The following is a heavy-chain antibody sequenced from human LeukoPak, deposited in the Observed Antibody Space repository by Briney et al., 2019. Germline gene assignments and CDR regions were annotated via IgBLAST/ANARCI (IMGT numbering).Heavy chain of an antibody. J-gene: IGHJ4*02. CDR1: GFTFDAYA. CDR2: ISWNSGSI. V-gene: IGHV3-9*01. Sequence: GGSLRLSCAASGFTFDAYAMHWVRQAPGKGLEWVSGISWNSGSIGYADSVKGRFTISRDNAKNSLYLQMNSLRAEDTALYYCAKDIYYDSSGYTVDYWGQGTLVTVSS. D-gene: IGHD3-22*01. CDR3: AKDIYYDSSGYTVDY.